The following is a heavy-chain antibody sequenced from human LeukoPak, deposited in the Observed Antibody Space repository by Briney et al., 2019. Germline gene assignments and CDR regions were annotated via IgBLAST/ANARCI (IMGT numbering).Heavy chain of an antibody. J-gene: IGHJ6*01. CDR2: ISSSGSTI. V-gene: IGHV3-48*03. CDR1: GFTFSSYE. CDR3: ARGFGELLWPNYYYYGMDV. Sequence: GGSLRLSCAASGFTFSSYEMNWVRQAPGKGLEWVSYISSSGSTIYYAGSVKGRFTISRDNAKNSLYLQMNSLRAEDTAVYYCARGFGELLWPNYYYYGMDVWGKGTTVTVSS. D-gene: IGHD3-10*01.